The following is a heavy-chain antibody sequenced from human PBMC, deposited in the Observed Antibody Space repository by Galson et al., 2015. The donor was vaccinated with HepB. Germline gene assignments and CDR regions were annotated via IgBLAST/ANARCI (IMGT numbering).Heavy chain of an antibody. CDR1: GFTFSSYA. J-gene: IGHJ6*02. V-gene: IGHV3-30*18. CDR3: AKERRDRQCYGDGMDI. CDR2: ISYDGSSK. Sequence: SLRLSCAASGFTFSSYAMHWVRQAPGKGLEWVAVISYDGSSKYYADSVKGRFTISRDNSKNTLYLQMNSLRAEDTAVYYSAKERRDRQCYGDGMDIWGQGTTVTVSS. D-gene: IGHD2-15*01.